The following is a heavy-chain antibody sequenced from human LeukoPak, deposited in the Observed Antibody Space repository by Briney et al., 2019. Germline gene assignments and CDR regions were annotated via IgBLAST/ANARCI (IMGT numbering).Heavy chain of an antibody. CDR2: ISGSGGGT. Sequence: GGFLRLSCAASGFTFSSYAMTWVRQAPGKGLEWVSAISGSGGGTYYADSVKGRFTISRDNSKNTLYLQMNSLRAEDTAVYYCAKFPYYDSTSIIGSWFDPWGQGTLVTVSS. D-gene: IGHD3-22*01. CDR1: GFTFSSYA. V-gene: IGHV3-23*01. J-gene: IGHJ5*02. CDR3: AKFPYYDSTSIIGSWFDP.